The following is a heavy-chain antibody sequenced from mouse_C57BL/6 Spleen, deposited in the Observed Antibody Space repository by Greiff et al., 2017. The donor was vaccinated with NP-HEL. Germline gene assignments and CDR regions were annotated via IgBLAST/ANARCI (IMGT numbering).Heavy chain of an antibody. D-gene: IGHD1-1*01. J-gene: IGHJ1*03. V-gene: IGHV1-52*01. CDR2: IDPSDSET. Sequence: QVQLQQPGAELVRPGSSVKLSCKASGYTFTSYWMHWVKQRPIQGLEWIGNIDPSDSETHYNQKFKDKATLTVDKSSSTAYMQLSSLTSEDSAVYYCARNLADYYGSSYGYFDVWGTGTTVTVSS. CDR3: ARNLADYYGSSYGYFDV. CDR1: GYTFTSYW.